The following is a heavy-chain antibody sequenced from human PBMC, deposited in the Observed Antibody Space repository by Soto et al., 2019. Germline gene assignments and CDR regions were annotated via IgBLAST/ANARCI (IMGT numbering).Heavy chain of an antibody. D-gene: IGHD6-13*01. CDR2: IYNSGST. CDR3: ARGYRTSWYWFDL. CDR1: GGSVSGGTHY. J-gene: IGHJ2*01. Sequence: QAQLQESGPGPVKPSETLSLTCTVSGGSVSGGTHYWSWIRQPPGKGLEWIGYIYNSGSTNYNPSLPSRGTISVDTSKNQFSLKLSSVTAADTAVYYCARGYRTSWYWFDLWGRGTLVTVSS. V-gene: IGHV4-61*01.